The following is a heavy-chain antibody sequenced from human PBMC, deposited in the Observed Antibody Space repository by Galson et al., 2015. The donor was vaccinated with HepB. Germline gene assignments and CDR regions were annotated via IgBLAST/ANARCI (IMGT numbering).Heavy chain of an antibody. V-gene: IGHV3-73*01. Sequence: SLRLSCAASGFTFSGSAMHWVRQASGKGLEWVGRIRSKANSYATAYAASVKGRFTISRDDSKNTAYLQMNSLKTEDTAVYYCTRHPSTGETFDIWGQGTMVTVSS. CDR2: IRSKANSYAT. CDR3: TRHPSTGETFDI. D-gene: IGHD7-27*01. J-gene: IGHJ3*02. CDR1: GFTFSGSA.